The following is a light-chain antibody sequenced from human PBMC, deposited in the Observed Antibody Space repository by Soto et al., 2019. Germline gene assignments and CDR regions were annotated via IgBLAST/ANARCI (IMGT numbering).Light chain of an antibody. V-gene: IGKV3-20*01. CDR1: QSVSSSY. J-gene: IGKJ4*01. Sequence: EIVLTQSPGTLSLSPGERATLSCRASQSVSSSYLAWYQQKPGQAPRLLIYGASSRATGIPDRFSGSGSGTGFTLTISRLEPEDFAVYYCQQYHRYSTFGGGTKVEI. CDR2: GAS. CDR3: QQYHRYST.